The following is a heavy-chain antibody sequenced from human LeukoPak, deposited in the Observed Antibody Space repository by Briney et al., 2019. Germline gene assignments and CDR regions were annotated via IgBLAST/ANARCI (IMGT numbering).Heavy chain of an antibody. CDR1: GFTFSSYW. V-gene: IGHV3-7*01. CDR2: IKQDRSEK. CDR3: ARAVRYFDWLYYYYFDY. Sequence: GGSLRLSCAASGFTFSSYWMSWVRQAPGKGLEWVANIKQDRSEKYYVDSVKGRFTISRDNAKNSLYLQMNSLRAEDTAVYYCARAVRYFDWLYYYYFDYWGQGTLVTVSS. J-gene: IGHJ4*02. D-gene: IGHD3-9*01.